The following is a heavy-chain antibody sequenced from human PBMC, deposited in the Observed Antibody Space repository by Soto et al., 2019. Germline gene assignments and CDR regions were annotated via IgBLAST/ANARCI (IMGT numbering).Heavy chain of an antibody. Sequence: GSLRLSCAASGFTFSSYSMNWVRQAPGKGLEWVSSISSSSSYIYYADSVKGRFTISRDNAKNSLYLQMNSLRAEDTAVYYCARDEGAAAGTNYWGQGTLVTVSS. V-gene: IGHV3-21*01. CDR2: ISSSSSYI. CDR1: GFTFSSYS. CDR3: ARDEGAAAGTNY. J-gene: IGHJ4*02. D-gene: IGHD6-13*01.